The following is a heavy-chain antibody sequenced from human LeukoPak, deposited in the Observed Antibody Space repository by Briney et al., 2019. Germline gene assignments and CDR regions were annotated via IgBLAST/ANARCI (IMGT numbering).Heavy chain of an antibody. J-gene: IGHJ3*02. CDR3: ARVPSSGWYGAFDI. Sequence: SETLSLTCTVSGGFVSSASYYWSWIRQPPGKGLEWIGYIYYSGSTNYNPSLKSRVTISVDTSKNQFSLKLSSVTAADTAVYYCARVPSSGWYGAFDIWGQGTVVTVSS. V-gene: IGHV4-61*01. CDR2: IYYSGST. CDR1: GGFVSSASYY. D-gene: IGHD6-19*01.